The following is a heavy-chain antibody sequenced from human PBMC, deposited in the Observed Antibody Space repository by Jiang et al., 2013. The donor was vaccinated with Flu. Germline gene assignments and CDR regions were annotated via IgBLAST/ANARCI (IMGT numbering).Heavy chain of an antibody. D-gene: IGHD3-10*01. V-gene: IGHV1-18*01. Sequence: KPGASVKVSCKASGYTFTSYGISWVRQAPGQGLEWMGWISAYNGNTNYAQKLQGRVTMTTDTSTNTAYMELRSLRSDDTAVYYCARWFVTMVRGVMPIDYWGQGTLVTVSS. CDR3: ARWFVTMVRGVMPIDY. J-gene: IGHJ4*02. CDR1: GYTFTSYG. CDR2: ISAYNGNT.